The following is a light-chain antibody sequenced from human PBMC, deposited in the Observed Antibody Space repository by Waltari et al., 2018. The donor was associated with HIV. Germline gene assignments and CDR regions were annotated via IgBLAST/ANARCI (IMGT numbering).Light chain of an antibody. CDR2: EVT. CDR3: TSYTSSSTLGV. CDR1: TSDVGGFDY. V-gene: IGLV2-14*01. J-gene: IGLJ2*01. Sequence: QTALTQPASVSGSPGQSVTISCTGTTSDVGGFDYVCWYQHHPGKAPKLIIYEVTNRPSWVSTRFSGSKSGNTASLTISGLQAEDEAEYFCTSYTSSSTLGVFGGGTRLTVL.